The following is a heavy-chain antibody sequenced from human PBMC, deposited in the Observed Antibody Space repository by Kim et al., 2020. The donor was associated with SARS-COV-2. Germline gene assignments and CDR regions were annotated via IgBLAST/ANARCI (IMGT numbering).Heavy chain of an antibody. V-gene: IGHV3-7*01. CDR2: IKQDGSVK. CDR1: GFTFSNYW. Sequence: GGSLRLSCAASGFTFSNYWMTWVRQAPGRGLEWVANIKQDGSVKYYVDSVKGRFIISRDNAKNSVYLQMISLRAEDTAVYYCARIGYSSSCNDYWGQGTL. J-gene: IGHJ4*02. D-gene: IGHD6-13*01. CDR3: ARIGYSSSCNDY.